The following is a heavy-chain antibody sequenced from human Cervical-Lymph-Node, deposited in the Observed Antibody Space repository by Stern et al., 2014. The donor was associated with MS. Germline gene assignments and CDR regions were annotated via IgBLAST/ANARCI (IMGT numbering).Heavy chain of an antibody. CDR2: ISQRGDTI. V-gene: IGHV3-21*01. CDR3: ASTDGWFDR. D-gene: IGHD5-24*01. J-gene: IGHJ5*02. Sequence: EVQLVESGGGLVTPGGSLRLSCAASGFNFRTSSMNWVRQAPGKGLEWVSFISQRGDTIKCADTVKGRFTISRDNAKNSLYLQLNSLRVEDTAVYFCASTDGWFDRWGQGTLVTVSS. CDR1: GFNFRTSS.